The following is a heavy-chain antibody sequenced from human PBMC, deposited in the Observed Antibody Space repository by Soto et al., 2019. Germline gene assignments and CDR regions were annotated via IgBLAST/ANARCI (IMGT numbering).Heavy chain of an antibody. CDR1: GFTFSSYG. Sequence: GGSLRLSCAASGFTFSSYGMHWVRQAPGKGLEWVAVISYDGSNKYYADSVKGRFTISRDNSKNTLYLQMNSLRAEDTAVYYCAKDGRHYGGLHRMEHWGQGTPVTVPS. V-gene: IGHV3-30*18. CDR3: AKDGRHYGGLHRMEH. CDR2: ISYDGSNK. D-gene: IGHD3-16*01. J-gene: IGHJ4*03.